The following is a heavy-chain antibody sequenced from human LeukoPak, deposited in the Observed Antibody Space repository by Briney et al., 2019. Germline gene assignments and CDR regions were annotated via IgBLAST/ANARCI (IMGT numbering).Heavy chain of an antibody. V-gene: IGHV4-39*01. CDR2: IYYSGST. CDR3: ARYCSSTSCYRDAFDI. D-gene: IGHD2-2*01. CDR1: GVSISNSHYY. J-gene: IGHJ3*02. Sequence: SETLSLTCTVSGVSISNSHYYWGWIRQPPGKGLEWIGNIYYSGSTYYNSSLKSRVTISVDTSKDRFSLKLRSVTAADTAVYYCARYCSSTSCYRDAFDIWGQGTMVTVSS.